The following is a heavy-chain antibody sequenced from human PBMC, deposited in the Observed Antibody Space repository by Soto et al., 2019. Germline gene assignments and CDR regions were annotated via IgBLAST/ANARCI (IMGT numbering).Heavy chain of an antibody. J-gene: IGHJ6*02. CDR3: AAPVGNGYNYYYCGMDV. V-gene: IGHV5-51*01. CDR1: GYSFTSYW. Sequence: PGESLKISCKGSGYSFTSYWIGWVRQMPGKGLEWMGIIYPGDSDTRYSPSFQGQVTISADKSISTAYLQWSSLKASDTAMYYCAAPVGNGYNYYYCGMDVWGQGTTVTISS. CDR2: IYPGDSDT. D-gene: IGHD5-12*01.